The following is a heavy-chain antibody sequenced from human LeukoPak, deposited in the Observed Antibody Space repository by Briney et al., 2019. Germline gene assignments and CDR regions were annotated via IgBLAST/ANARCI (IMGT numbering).Heavy chain of an antibody. CDR3: ARVSSGWDYNFDY. CDR2: INSSSSDV. J-gene: IGHJ4*02. D-gene: IGHD6-25*01. V-gene: IGHV3-21*04. Sequence: GALLLSGAASGFTFISYSMNGVRQAPGKGLEGVSSINSSSSDVYYAESVKGRFTLSRHNSKNTVFLQMTGLRPDDTAMYYCARVSSGWDYNFDYWGQGTPVTVPS. CDR1: GFTFISYS.